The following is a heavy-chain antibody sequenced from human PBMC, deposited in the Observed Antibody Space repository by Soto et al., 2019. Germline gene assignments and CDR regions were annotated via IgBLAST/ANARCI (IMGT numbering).Heavy chain of an antibody. Sequence: GESLKISCKGSGYSFTSYWIGWVRHMPGKGLEWMGIIYPGDSDTRYSPSFQGQVTISADKSISTAYLQWSGLGASDTAMYYCAPQYRTSSSCYFDSWGQGPLVTVSS. CDR1: GYSFTSYW. J-gene: IGHJ4*02. CDR2: IYPGDSDT. D-gene: IGHD2-2*01. V-gene: IGHV5-51*01. CDR3: APQYRTSSSCYFDS.